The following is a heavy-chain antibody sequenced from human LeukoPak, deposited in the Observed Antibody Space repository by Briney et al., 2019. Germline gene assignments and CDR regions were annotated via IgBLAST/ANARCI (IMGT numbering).Heavy chain of an antibody. J-gene: IGHJ4*02. V-gene: IGHV1-69*13. CDR1: GYTFTGYY. CDR2: IIPIFGTA. D-gene: IGHD6-19*01. CDR3: ARDLGLRYSSGWYV. Sequence: GASVKVSCRASGYTFTGYYMHWVRQAPGQGLEWMGGIIPIFGTASYAQKFQGRVTITADESTSTAYMELSSLRSEDTAVYYCARDLGLRYSSGWYVWGQGTLVTVSS.